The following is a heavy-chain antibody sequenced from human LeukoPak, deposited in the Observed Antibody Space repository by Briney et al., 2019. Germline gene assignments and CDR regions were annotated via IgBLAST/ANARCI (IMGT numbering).Heavy chain of an antibody. J-gene: IGHJ4*02. V-gene: IGHV3-23*01. Sequence: GGSLRLSCAASGFIFSSDAMSWVRQAPGEGLEWVSAIVGNGETTYYADSVKGRFTISRDDSKNTLYLQMNTLRAEDTAVYYCAKLGLGYADYWGQGTLVTVPS. CDR3: AKLGLGYADY. CDR2: IVGNGETT. D-gene: IGHD3/OR15-3a*01. CDR1: GFIFSSDA.